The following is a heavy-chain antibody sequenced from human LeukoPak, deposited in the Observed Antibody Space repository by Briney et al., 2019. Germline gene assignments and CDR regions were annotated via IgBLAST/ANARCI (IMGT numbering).Heavy chain of an antibody. CDR3: ARLSGSYWGYFDY. CDR1: GGSIRSYY. V-gene: IGHV4-59*01. J-gene: IGHJ4*02. D-gene: IGHD1-26*01. CDR2: IYHNGSTNYYYRGST. Sequence: PSETLSLTCTVSGGSIRSYYWNWIRQSPGKGLEWIGNIYHNGSTNYYYRGSTNYHTFLKSRVTISVDTSKNQFSLKLSSVTAADTAVYYCARLSGSYWGYFDYWGQGTLVTVSS.